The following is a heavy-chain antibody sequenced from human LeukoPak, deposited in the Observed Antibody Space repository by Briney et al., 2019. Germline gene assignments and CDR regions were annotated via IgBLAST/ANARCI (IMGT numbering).Heavy chain of an antibody. D-gene: IGHD3-22*01. V-gene: IGHV2-70*11. CDR2: IDWDDDK. J-gene: IGHJ5*02. Sequence: SGPALVRPPHTLTLTCTFPGVSLTTSGMCVYWIRQPPGKALEGLARIDWDDDKWYSTSLKTRLTISKESSKYQVVLTMTKMDPVDTATYYCARVESRDSRDWFDPWGQGTLVTVSS. CDR1: GVSLTTSGMC. CDR3: ARVESRDSRDWFDP.